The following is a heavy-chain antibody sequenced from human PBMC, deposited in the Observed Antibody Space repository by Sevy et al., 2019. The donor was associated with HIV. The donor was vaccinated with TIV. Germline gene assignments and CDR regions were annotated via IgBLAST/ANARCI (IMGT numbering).Heavy chain of an antibody. V-gene: IGHV2-5*01. CDR2: IYWNDDK. Sequence: SGPTLVKPTQTLTLTCTFSGFSLSTSGVGVGWIRQPPGKALEWLALIYWNDDKRYSPSLKSRLTITKDTSKNQVVLTMTNMDPVDTATYYCAHRPDSIVVVPAAIPGFDPWGQGTLVTVSS. CDR1: GFSLSTSGVG. D-gene: IGHD2-2*01. CDR3: AHRPDSIVVVPAAIPGFDP. J-gene: IGHJ5*02.